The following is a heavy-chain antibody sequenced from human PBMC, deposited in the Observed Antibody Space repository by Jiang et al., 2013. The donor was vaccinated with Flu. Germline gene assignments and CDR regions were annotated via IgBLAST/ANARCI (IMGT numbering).Heavy chain of an antibody. CDR1: GFSFNNYV. Sequence: SGAEVKRPGASVKVSCKASGFSFNNYVMHWVRQAPGQRLEWMGWTNTVDGDTEYSQKFEGRLTITRETYAKKVYMELGSLTSEDTAVYYCARSSVRLGDTMFRGAVTETAWYYYGMNVWGLGTTVTVSS. J-gene: IGHJ6*02. D-gene: IGHD3-10*01. V-gene: IGHV1-3*04. CDR3: ARSSVRLGDTMFRGAVTETAWYYYGMNV. CDR2: TNTVDGDT.